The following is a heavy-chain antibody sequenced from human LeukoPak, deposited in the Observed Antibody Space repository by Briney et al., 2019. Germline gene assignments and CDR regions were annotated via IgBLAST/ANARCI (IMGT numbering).Heavy chain of an antibody. Sequence: PGGSLRLSCAASGFTFSSYAMSWVRQAPGKGLEWVSAISGSGGSTYYADSVKGRFTISRDNSKNTLYPQMNSLRAEDTAVYYCAKKFGYSSSWFPFDYWGQGTLVTVSS. CDR1: GFTFSSYA. CDR3: AKKFGYSSSWFPFDY. V-gene: IGHV3-23*01. CDR2: ISGSGGST. D-gene: IGHD6-13*01. J-gene: IGHJ4*02.